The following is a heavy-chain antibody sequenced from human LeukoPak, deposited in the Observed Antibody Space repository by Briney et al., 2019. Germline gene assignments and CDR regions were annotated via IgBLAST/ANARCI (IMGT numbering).Heavy chain of an antibody. CDR2: IYYSGST. Sequence: PSETLSLTCTVSGGSISSSSYYWGWIRQPPGKGLEWIGGIYYSGSTYYNPSLKSRVTISVDTSKNQFSLKLSSVTAADTAVYYCARHEVVVVPAAIGTFWFDPWGQGTLVTVSS. J-gene: IGHJ5*02. D-gene: IGHD2-2*02. CDR3: ARHEVVVVPAAIGTFWFDP. CDR1: GGSISSSSYY. V-gene: IGHV4-39*01.